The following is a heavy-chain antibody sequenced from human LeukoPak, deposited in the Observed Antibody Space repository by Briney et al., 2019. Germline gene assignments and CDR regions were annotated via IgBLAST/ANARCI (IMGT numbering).Heavy chain of an antibody. V-gene: IGHV3-23*01. Sequence: GGSLRLSCAASGFTFSSYAMSWVRQAPGKGLEWVSAISGSGGGTYYADSVKGRFTISRDNAKNSLYLQMNSLRAEDTAVYYCTRDRGFCTGATCHPNDYWGQGTLVTVSS. CDR1: GFTFSSYA. J-gene: IGHJ4*02. CDR3: TRDRGFCTGATCHPNDY. CDR2: ISGSGGGT. D-gene: IGHD2-8*02.